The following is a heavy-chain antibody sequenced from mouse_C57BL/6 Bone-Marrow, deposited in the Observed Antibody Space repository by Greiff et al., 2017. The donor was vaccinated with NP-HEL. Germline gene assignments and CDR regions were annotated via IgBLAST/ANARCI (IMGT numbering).Heavy chain of an antibody. CDR3: ARRYRGLYYYAMDY. CDR2: ISSGSSTI. J-gene: IGHJ4*01. CDR1: GFTFSDYG. Sequence: EVMLVESGGGLVKPGGSLKLSCAASGFTFSDYGMHWVRQAPEKGLEWVAYISSGSSTIYYADTVKGRCTISRDNAKNTLFLQMTSLRSEDTAMYYCARRYRGLYYYAMDYWGQGTSVTVSS. D-gene: IGHD2-12*01. V-gene: IGHV5-17*01.